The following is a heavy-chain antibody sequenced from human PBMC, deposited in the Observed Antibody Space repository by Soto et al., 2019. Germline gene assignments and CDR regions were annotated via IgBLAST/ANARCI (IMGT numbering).Heavy chain of an antibody. J-gene: IGHJ4*02. D-gene: IGHD2-2*01. CDR3: AKVGHPYQLLWGNFDY. Sequence: GGSLRLSCAASGFTFSSYAMSWVRQAPGKGLEWVSAISGSGGSTYYADSVKGRFTISRDNSKNTLYLQMNSLRAEDTAVYYCAKVGHPYQLLWGNFDYWGQGTLVTVSS. CDR1: GFTFSSYA. CDR2: ISGSGGST. V-gene: IGHV3-23*01.